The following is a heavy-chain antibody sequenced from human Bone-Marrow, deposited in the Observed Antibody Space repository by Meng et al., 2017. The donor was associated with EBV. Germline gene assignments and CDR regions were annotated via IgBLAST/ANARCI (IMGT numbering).Heavy chain of an antibody. CDR1: GFTFDDYS. D-gene: IGHD1-14*01. Sequence: EVQLVESXXXXVXXGGXLRLSCAASGFTFDDYSLHWVRQAPGRGLDRVSLISWEGGSTNYADSVKGRFTISRDNSKNTLYLQMNSLRAEDTAVYYCARTRPRYYFDYWGQGTLVTVSS. CDR2: ISWEGGST. J-gene: IGHJ4*02. V-gene: IGHV3-43*01. CDR3: ARTRPRYYFDY.